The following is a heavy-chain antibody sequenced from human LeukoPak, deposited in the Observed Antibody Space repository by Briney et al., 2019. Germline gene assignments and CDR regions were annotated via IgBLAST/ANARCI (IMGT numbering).Heavy chain of an antibody. Sequence: GGSLRLSCAASGFTFSSYWMSWVRQAPGKGLEWVANIKQDGSEKYYVDSVKGRFTISRDNAKNSLYLQMNSLRAEDTAVYYCARDAMVVVPAAGYDWFDPWGQGTLVTVSS. D-gene: IGHD2-2*01. V-gene: IGHV3-7*01. CDR2: IKQDGSEK. CDR3: ARDAMVVVPAAGYDWFDP. CDR1: GFTFSSYW. J-gene: IGHJ5*02.